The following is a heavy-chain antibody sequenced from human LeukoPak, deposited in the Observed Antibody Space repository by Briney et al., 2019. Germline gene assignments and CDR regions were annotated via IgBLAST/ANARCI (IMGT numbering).Heavy chain of an antibody. CDR1: GGSFSGYY. D-gene: IGHD5-18*01. V-gene: IGHV4-34*01. Sequence: SETLSLTCAVYGGSFSGYYWSWIRQPPRKGPEWIGEINHSESTNYNPSLKSRATITVDTSKNQFSLKLSSVTATDTAVYYCARRRGYSYGYFDYWGQGTLVTVSS. CDR2: INHSEST. J-gene: IGHJ4*02. CDR3: ARRRGYSYGYFDY.